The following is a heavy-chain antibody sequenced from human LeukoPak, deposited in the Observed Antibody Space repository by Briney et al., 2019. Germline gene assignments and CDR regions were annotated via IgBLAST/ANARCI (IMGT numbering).Heavy chain of an antibody. CDR1: GFTFSSYE. Sequence: PGGSLRLSCAASGFTFSSYEMNWVRQAPGKGLEWVSAISASGGSTYYADSVKGRFTISRDNSKNTLSLQMNSLRAEDTAVYYCAKDLSSASGDDAFDIWGQGTMVTASS. CDR2: ISASGGST. D-gene: IGHD1-26*01. CDR3: AKDLSSASGDDAFDI. J-gene: IGHJ3*02. V-gene: IGHV3-23*01.